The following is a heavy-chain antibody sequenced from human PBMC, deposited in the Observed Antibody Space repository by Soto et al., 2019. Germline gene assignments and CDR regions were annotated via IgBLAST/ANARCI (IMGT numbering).Heavy chain of an antibody. V-gene: IGHV1-18*01. CDR1: GYIFTTYG. J-gene: IGHJ4*02. CDR2: ISAHNGNT. Sequence: QVHLVQSGAEVKKPGASVKVSCKGSGYIFTTYGITWVRQAPGQGLEWMGWISAHNGNTNYAQKLQGRVTVTRDTSTSTAYMELRNLRSDVTAVYYCARGRYWDFWGQGVLVTVSS. CDR3: ARGRYWDF. D-gene: IGHD2-8*02.